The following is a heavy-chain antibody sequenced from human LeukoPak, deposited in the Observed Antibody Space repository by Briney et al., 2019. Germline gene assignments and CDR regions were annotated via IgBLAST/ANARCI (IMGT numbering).Heavy chain of an antibody. J-gene: IGHJ4*02. CDR3: ARQAGRLGFDY. V-gene: IGHV3-23*01. D-gene: IGHD3-16*01. Sequence: GGTLRLSCAASGFTFSSYGMSWVRQAPGKGLEWVSAISGSGGSTYYADSVKGRFTISRDNAKNSLYLQMNSLRAEDTAVYYCARQAGRLGFDYWGQGTLVTVSS. CDR1: GFTFSSYG. CDR2: ISGSGGST.